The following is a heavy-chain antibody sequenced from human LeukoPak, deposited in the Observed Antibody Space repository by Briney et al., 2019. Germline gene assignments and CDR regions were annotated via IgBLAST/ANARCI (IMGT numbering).Heavy chain of an antibody. CDR3: ARDGEVLSSSWFWFDP. CDR1: GFTFSSYA. CDR2: IYYIGST. Sequence: GSLRLSCAASGFTFSSYAMSWVRQAPGRGREGIGNIYYIGSTYYNPSLQSRVTISVDTSENQFSLRLSSVTAADTAVYYCARDGEVLSSSWFWFDPWGQGTLVTVSA. V-gene: IGHV4-38-2*02. D-gene: IGHD6-13*01. J-gene: IGHJ5*02.